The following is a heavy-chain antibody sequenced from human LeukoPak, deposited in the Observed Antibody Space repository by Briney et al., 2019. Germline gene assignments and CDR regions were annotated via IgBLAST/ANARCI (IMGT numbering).Heavy chain of an antibody. J-gene: IGHJ4*02. D-gene: IGHD3-9*01. CDR2: IRYDGSNK. CDR3: AADPKLRYFDWLLVY. CDR1: GFTFISYG. Sequence: PGGSLRLSCAASGFTFISYGMHWVRQAPGKGLEWVAFIRYDGSNKYYADSVKGRFTISRDNSKNTLYLQMNSLRAEDTAVYYCAADPKLRYFDWLLVYWGQGTLITVSS. V-gene: IGHV3-30*02.